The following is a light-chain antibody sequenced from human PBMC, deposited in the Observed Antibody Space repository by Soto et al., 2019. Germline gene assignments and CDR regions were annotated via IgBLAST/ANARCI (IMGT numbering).Light chain of an antibody. Sequence: DIQMTQSPSTLSASVGDRVTITCRASQSISSRLAWYQQTPGKAPKLLIYKASSLASGVPSRFSGSGSGTEFTLTISSLQPDDFATYYCQQYNSYPLTFGGGTKVEIK. CDR1: QSISSR. CDR3: QQYNSYPLT. CDR2: KAS. V-gene: IGKV1-5*03. J-gene: IGKJ4*01.